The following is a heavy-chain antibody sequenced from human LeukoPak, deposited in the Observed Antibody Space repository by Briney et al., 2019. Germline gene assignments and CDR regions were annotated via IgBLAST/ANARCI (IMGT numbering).Heavy chain of an antibody. D-gene: IGHD2-21*02. CDR1: GFSFSSYG. CDR2: TWYDGSNK. J-gene: IGHJ4*02. CDR3: AREAMGDYYFDY. V-gene: IGHV3-30*19. Sequence: GGSLRLSCAASGFSFSSYGMHWVRQAPGKGLEWVAVTWYDGSNKYYADSVKGRFTISRDNSKNTLYLQMNSLRAEDTAVYYCAREAMGDYYFDYWGQGTLVTVSS.